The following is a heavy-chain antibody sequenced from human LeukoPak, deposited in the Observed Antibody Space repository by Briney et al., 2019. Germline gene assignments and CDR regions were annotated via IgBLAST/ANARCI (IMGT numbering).Heavy chain of an antibody. CDR2: IKQDGSEK. J-gene: IGHJ4*02. CDR3: ARGRGIDY. V-gene: IGHV3-7*03. Sequence: GGSLRLSCTASGFTFSSYWMHWVRQAPGKGLEWVANIKQDGSEKYCLDSVKGRFTISRDNAKNSLYLQMNSLRAEDTAVYYCARGRGIDYWGQGTLVTVSS. CDR1: GFTFSSYW.